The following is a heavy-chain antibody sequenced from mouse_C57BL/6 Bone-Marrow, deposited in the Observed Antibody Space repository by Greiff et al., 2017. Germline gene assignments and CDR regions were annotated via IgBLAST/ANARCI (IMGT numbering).Heavy chain of an antibody. J-gene: IGHJ3*01. D-gene: IGHD1-1*01. Sequence: QVQLQQPGAELVRPGTSVKLSCKASGYTFTSYWMHWVKQRPGQGLEWIGVIDPSDSYTNYNQKFKGKATLTVDTSSSTAYMQLSSLTSADSAVYYCARGGYYGSRIAYWGQGTLVTVSA. CDR1: GYTFTSYW. CDR3: ARGGYYGSRIAY. CDR2: IDPSDSYT. V-gene: IGHV1-59*01.